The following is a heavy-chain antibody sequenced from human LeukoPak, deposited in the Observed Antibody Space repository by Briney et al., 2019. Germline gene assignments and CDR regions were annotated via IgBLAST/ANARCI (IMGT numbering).Heavy chain of an antibody. J-gene: IGHJ5*02. D-gene: IGHD2-2*01. V-gene: IGHV3-23*01. CDR3: AKDPPPVVPAAGHYNWFDP. CDR1: GFTFSSYA. Sequence: QPGGSLRLSCAASGFTFSSYAMSWVRQAPGKGLQWVSAISGSGGSTYYADSVKGRFTISRDNSKNTLYLQMNSLRAEDTAVYYCAKDPPPVVPAAGHYNWFDPWGQGTLVTVSS. CDR2: ISGSGGST.